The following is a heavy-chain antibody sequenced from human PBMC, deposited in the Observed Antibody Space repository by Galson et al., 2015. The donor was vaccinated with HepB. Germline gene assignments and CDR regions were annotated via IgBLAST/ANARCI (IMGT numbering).Heavy chain of an antibody. D-gene: IGHD3-22*01. CDR2: IYPGDSDT. CDR3: ARGYYYDSSGYYPGLDY. V-gene: IGHV5-51*03. CDR1: GYSFTSYW. J-gene: IGHJ4*02. Sequence: QSGAEVKKPGESLKISCKGSGYSFTSYWIGWVRQMPGKGLEWMGIIYPGDSDTRYSPSFQGQVTISADKSISTAYLQWSSLKASDTAMYYCARGYYYDSSGYYPGLDYWGQGTLVTVSS.